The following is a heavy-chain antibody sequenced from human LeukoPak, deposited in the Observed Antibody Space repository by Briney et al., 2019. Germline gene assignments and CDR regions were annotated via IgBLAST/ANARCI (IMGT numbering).Heavy chain of an antibody. V-gene: IGHV4-31*03. CDR3: ARRKLYYFDY. CDR2: IYYSGST. J-gene: IGHJ4*02. D-gene: IGHD1-14*01. Sequence: SQTLSLTCTVSGVSISSGGYYWSWLRQHPGKGLEWIGYIYYSGSTYYNPSLKSRVTISVDTSKNQFSLKLSSVTAADTAVYYCARRKLYYFDYWGQGTLVTVSS. CDR1: GVSISSGGYY.